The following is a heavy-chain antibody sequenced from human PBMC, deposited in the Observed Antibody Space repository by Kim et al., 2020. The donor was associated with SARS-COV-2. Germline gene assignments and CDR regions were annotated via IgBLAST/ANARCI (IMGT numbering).Heavy chain of an antibody. Sequence: YADSVKGRFTISRDNAKNSLYLQMNSLRAEDTAVYYCARVGYGSGSYYDYWGQGTLVTVSS. J-gene: IGHJ4*02. V-gene: IGHV3-11*01. CDR3: ARVGYGSGSYYDY. D-gene: IGHD3-10*01.